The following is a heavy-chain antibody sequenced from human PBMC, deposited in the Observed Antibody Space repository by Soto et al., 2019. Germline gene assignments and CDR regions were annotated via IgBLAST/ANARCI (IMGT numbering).Heavy chain of an antibody. V-gene: IGHV4-39*07. D-gene: IGHD3-22*01. CDR2: IHYSGST. J-gene: IGHJ2*01. CDR1: GGSISSSSYY. Sequence: SETLSVTCTVSGGSISSSSYYWGWIRQPPGKGLEWIGCIHYSGSTTYNPSLKSRVTISVDTSKSQFSLKLSSVTAADTAVYFCAREGKFDSSASYFFQTLNFWGRGTLVTVS. CDR3: AREGKFDSSASYFFQTLNF.